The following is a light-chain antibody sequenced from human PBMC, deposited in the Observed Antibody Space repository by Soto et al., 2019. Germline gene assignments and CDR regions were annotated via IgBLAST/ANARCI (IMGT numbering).Light chain of an antibody. CDR1: QTIFRW. CDR2: DAS. Sequence: DIQMTQSPSTLSASVGDRVTITCRASQTIFRWLAWYQQRPGKAPNLLISDASDLQSGVPSRFSGSGSGAEFTLTIGRLQPDDFATYYCQQYNSYPWRFGQGTKVEF. J-gene: IGKJ1*01. CDR3: QQYNSYPWR. V-gene: IGKV1-5*01.